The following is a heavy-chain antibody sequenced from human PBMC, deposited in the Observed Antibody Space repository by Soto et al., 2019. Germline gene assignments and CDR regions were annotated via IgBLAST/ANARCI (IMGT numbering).Heavy chain of an antibody. CDR1: GGSFSGYY. CDR3: ASSSAEGIAAAGTLVLAFDI. CDR2: INHSGST. J-gene: IGHJ3*02. V-gene: IGHV4-34*01. Sequence: SETLSLTCAVYGGSFSGYYWSWIRQPPGKGLEWIGEINHSGSTNYNPSLKSRVTISVDTSKNQFSLKLSSVTAADTAVYYCASSSAEGIAAAGTLVLAFDIWGQGTMVTVSS. D-gene: IGHD6-13*01.